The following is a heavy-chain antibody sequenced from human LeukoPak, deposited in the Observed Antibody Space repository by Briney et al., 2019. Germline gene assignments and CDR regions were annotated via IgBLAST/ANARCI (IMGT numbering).Heavy chain of an antibody. D-gene: IGHD3-3*01. Sequence: GRSLRLSCAASGFTFSSYGMHWVRQAPGKGLVWVAVISYDGSNKYYADSVKGRFTISRDNSKNTLYLQMNSLRAEDTAVYYCAGQLELRFLEWLFDYWGQGTLVTVSS. CDR3: AGQLELRFLEWLFDY. CDR1: GFTFSSYG. CDR2: ISYDGSNK. J-gene: IGHJ4*02. V-gene: IGHV3-30*03.